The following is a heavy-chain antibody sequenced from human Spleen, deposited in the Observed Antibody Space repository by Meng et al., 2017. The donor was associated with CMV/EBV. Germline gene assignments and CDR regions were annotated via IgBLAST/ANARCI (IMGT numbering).Heavy chain of an antibody. D-gene: IGHD1-7*01. CDR3: ARFGDETGTLDY. CDR1: GFTFSTYA. Sequence: GESLKISCAASGFTFSTYAMHWVRQAPGKGLEWVSLISYDGIDKYYADSVKGRFTISRDNSKNTLYLQMNSLTTEDTAVYYCARFGDETGTLDYWGQGTLVTVSS. CDR2: ISYDGIDK. V-gene: IGHV3-30-3*01. J-gene: IGHJ4*02.